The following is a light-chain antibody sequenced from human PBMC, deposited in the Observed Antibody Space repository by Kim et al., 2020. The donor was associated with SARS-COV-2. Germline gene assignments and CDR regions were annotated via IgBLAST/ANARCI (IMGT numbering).Light chain of an antibody. V-gene: IGKV1-5*03. CDR2: KAS. CDR1: QSVGSS. CDR3: QQYNSYPEN. Sequence: GDSVTITCRASQSVGSSLAWYQQRPGKAPKLLIYKASNLEAGVPSRFSGTGSATQFTLTISSLQPDDSATYYCQQYNSYPENFGQGTKLEIK. J-gene: IGKJ2*01.